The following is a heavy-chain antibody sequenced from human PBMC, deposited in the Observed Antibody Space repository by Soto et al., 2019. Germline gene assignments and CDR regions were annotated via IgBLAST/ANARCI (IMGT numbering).Heavy chain of an antibody. D-gene: IGHD3-9*01. CDR2: IYSGGST. Sequence: PSETLSLTCAVSGGAISGRSNYWGWIRQPPGKGPEYIGSIYSGGSTYYNPSLKSRVTLSVDATQNQFSLRLTSVTAADTAVYYCARRHSATWLFDYWGLGTLVTVSS. CDR1: GGAISGRSNY. V-gene: IGHV4-39*01. CDR3: ARRHSATWLFDY. J-gene: IGHJ4*02.